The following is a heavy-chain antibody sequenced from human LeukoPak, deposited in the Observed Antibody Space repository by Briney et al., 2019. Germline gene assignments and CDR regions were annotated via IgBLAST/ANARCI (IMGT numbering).Heavy chain of an antibody. D-gene: IGHD3-10*01. CDR1: GGSFSGYY. V-gene: IGHV4-34*01. CDR2: INHSGST. CDR3: AREIITMVRGSPEGLGY. J-gene: IGHJ4*02. Sequence: SETLSLTCAVYGGSFSGYYWSWIRQPPGKGLEWIGEINHSGSTNYNPSLKSRVTISVDTSKNQFSLKLSSVTAADTAVYYCAREIITMVRGSPEGLGYWGQGTLVTVSS.